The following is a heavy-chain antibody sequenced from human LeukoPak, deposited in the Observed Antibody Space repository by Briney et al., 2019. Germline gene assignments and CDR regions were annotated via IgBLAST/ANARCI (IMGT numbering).Heavy chain of an antibody. J-gene: IGHJ5*02. CDR3: ALYSSSAVGWFDP. CDR2: INHSGST. CDR1: GGSFSGYY. V-gene: IGHV4-34*01. D-gene: IGHD6-6*01. Sequence: PSETLSLTCAVYGGSFSGYYWSWIRQPPGKGLEWIGEINHSGSTNYNPSLKSRVTISVDTSKNQFSLKLSSVTAADTAVYYCALYSSSAVGWFDPWGQGTLVTVSS.